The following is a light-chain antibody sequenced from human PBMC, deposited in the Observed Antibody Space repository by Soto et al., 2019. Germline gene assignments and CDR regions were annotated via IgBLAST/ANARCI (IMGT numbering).Light chain of an antibody. CDR3: SSYTSSSTLYV. J-gene: IGLJ1*01. CDR1: NSDISGHNF. CDR2: EVS. V-gene: IGLV2-14*01. Sequence: QSVLTQPASVSGSPGQSITISCTGTNSDISGHNFVSWYQLHPGKGPKLMISEVSNRPSGVSNRFSGSKSGNTASLTISGLQAEDEADYYCSSYTSSSTLYVFGTGTKVTVL.